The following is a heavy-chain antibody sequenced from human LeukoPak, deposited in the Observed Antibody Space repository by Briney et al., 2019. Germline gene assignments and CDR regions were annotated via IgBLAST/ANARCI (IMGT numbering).Heavy chain of an antibody. CDR1: GGSISSYY. CDR3: AGLGGYCTNAVCYSTFDI. D-gene: IGHD2-8*01. J-gene: IGHJ3*02. CDR2: IYISVST. Sequence: SETLSLTCTVSGGSISSYYWSWIRQPAGKGLEWIGRIYISVSTNYNLSLKSRVTMSVDTSKNQFSLRLSAVTAADTAVYFCAGLGGYCTNAVCYSTFDIWGQGTMVTVSS. V-gene: IGHV4-4*07.